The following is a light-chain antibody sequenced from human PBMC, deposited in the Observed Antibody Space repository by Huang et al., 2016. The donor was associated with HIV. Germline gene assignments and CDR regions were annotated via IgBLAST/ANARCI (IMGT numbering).Light chain of an antibody. J-gene: IGKJ3*01. CDR1: QCVSTN. CDR2: GAS. Sequence: EVLLTQSPATLSVSPGERATLSCRASQCVSTNLDWYQQKPGQAARLLIYGASTRATGVPAMCSGSGAGTEFTLTISSLQSEDSAVYYCQQYNSWPPLFTFGPGTKVDIK. V-gene: IGKV3-15*01. CDR3: QQYNSWPPLFT.